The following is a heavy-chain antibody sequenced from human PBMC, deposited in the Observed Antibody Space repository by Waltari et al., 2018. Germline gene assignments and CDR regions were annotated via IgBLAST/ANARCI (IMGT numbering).Heavy chain of an antibody. Sequence: QLVQSGAEVKKPGQSLQISWRGSGYSFTRYWIGWGRPMRGKGLEWMGIIYPGDSDTYSSPSFEGQVTMSVDKSITTAYLQWNSLKASDTAIYYCARGRRRAHFDFWGQGTLVSVSS. D-gene: IGHD3-10*01. V-gene: IGHV5-51*01. CDR3: ARGRRRAHFDF. CDR2: IYPGDSDT. J-gene: IGHJ4*02. CDR1: GYSFTRYW.